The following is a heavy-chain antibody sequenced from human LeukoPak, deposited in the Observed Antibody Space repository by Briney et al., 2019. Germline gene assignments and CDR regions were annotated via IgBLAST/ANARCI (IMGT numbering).Heavy chain of an antibody. J-gene: IGHJ1*01. V-gene: IGHV4-30-2*01. D-gene: IGHD3-22*01. CDR2: IYHSGST. CDR3: ARDAPPHYYDSSGLSFQH. CDR1: GGSISSGGYS. Sequence: PSETLSLTCAVSGGSISSGGYSWSWIRQPPGKGLEWIGYIYHSGSTYYNPSLKSRVTISVDRSKNQFSLKLSSVTAADTAVYYCARDAPPHYYDSSGLSFQHWGQGTLVTVSS.